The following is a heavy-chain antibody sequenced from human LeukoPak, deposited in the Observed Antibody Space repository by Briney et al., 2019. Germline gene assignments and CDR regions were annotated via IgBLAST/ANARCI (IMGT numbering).Heavy chain of an antibody. J-gene: IGHJ4*02. CDR1: GGSIRGSSYY. CDR2: IYYSGST. Sequence: SETLSLTCTVSGGSIRGSSYYWGWIRQPPGKGLEWIGTIYYSGSTYSIPSPKSRVTISVDTSKNQFSLKLNSVTAADTAVYYCASQFEWGQGTLVTVSS. CDR3: ASQFE. V-gene: IGHV4-39*01. D-gene: IGHD3-16*01.